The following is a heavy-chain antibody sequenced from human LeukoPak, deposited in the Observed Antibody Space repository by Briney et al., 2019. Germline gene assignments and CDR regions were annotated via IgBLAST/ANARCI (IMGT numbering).Heavy chain of an antibody. D-gene: IGHD4-17*01. V-gene: IGHV3-23*01. J-gene: IGHJ4*02. CDR1: GFPFSSYA. CDR3: AKEDEHDYGDYPAPY. Sequence: GGSLRLSCAASGFPFSSYAINWVRQAPGKGLEWVSVITGSGGSTYYADSVKGRFTISRDISKNTLYLQMNSLRAEDTAVYYCAKEDEHDYGDYPAPYWGQGTLVTVSS. CDR2: ITGSGGST.